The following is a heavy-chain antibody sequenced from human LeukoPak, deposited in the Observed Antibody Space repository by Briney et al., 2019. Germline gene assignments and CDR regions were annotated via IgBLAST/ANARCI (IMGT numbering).Heavy chain of an antibody. D-gene: IGHD3-22*01. J-gene: IGHJ4*02. CDR1: GFTFDDYA. CDR2: ISWNSGSI. Sequence: SLRLSCAASGFTFDDYAMHWVRQAPGKGLEWVSGISWNSGSIGYADSVKGRFTISRDDAKNSLYLQMNSLRAEDTALYYCAKDISRYYYDSSGLFDYWGQGTLVTVSS. V-gene: IGHV3-9*01. CDR3: AKDISRYYYDSSGLFDY.